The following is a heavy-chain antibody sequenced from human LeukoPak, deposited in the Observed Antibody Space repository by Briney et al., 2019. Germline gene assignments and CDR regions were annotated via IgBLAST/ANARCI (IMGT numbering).Heavy chain of an antibody. Sequence: ASVKVSCKASGYTVTSYYMHWVRQAPGQGLEWMGWISAYNGNTNYAQKLQGRVTMTTDTSTSTAYMELRSLRSDDTAVYYCARAVPGYYYDSSGYKLDYWGQGTLVTVSS. V-gene: IGHV1-18*04. D-gene: IGHD3-22*01. CDR3: ARAVPGYYYDSSGYKLDY. CDR1: GYTVTSYY. J-gene: IGHJ4*02. CDR2: ISAYNGNT.